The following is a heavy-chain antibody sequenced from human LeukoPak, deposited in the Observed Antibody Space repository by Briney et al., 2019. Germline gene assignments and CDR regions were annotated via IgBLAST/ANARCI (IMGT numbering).Heavy chain of an antibody. CDR3: AALDYYYSSGNYRYFDY. D-gene: IGHD3-10*01. V-gene: IGHV4-39*01. CDR1: GGSISGRSYC. Sequence: NSSETLSLTCTVSGGSISGRSYCWDWIRQPPGKGLEWIGSIYYSGNTNYSPSLKSRITMSVDASKNQFSLKLSSVTAADTAVYYCAALDYYYSSGNYRYFDYWGQGTLVTVSS. CDR2: IYYSGNT. J-gene: IGHJ4*02.